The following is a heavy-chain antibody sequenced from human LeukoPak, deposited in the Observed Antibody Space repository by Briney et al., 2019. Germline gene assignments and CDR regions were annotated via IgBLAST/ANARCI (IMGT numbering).Heavy chain of an antibody. Sequence: SETLSLTCAVYGGSFSGYYWSWIRQPPGKGLEWIGEINHSGSTNYNPSLKSRVTISVDTSKNRFSLKLSSVTAADTAVYYCALGYSSSWYLDYWGQGTLVTVSS. CDR1: GGSFSGYY. CDR3: ALGYSSSWYLDY. J-gene: IGHJ4*02. D-gene: IGHD6-13*01. V-gene: IGHV4-34*01. CDR2: INHSGST.